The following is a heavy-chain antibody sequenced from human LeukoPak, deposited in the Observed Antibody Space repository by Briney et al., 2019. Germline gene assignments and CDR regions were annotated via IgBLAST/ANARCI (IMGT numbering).Heavy chain of an antibody. CDR3: ARVIGSGWYNWFDP. J-gene: IGHJ5*02. CDR1: GGTFSSYA. CDR2: IIPIFGTA. V-gene: IGHV1-69*13. D-gene: IGHD6-19*01. Sequence: SVKVSRKASGGTFSSYAISWVRQAPGQGLEWMGGIIPIFGTANYAQKFQGRVTITADESTSTAYMELSSLRSEDTAVYYCARVIGSGWYNWFDPWGQGTLVTVSS.